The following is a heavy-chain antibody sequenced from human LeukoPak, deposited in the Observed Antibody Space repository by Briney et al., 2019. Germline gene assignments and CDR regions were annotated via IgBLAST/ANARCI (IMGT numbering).Heavy chain of an antibody. CDR3: ARDLRSYYYDSSGYSYYFDY. CDR2: IYTSGST. CDR1: GGSISSYY. J-gene: IGHJ4*02. D-gene: IGHD3-22*01. Sequence: SETLSLTCTVSGGSISSYYWSWIRQPAGKGLEWIGRIYTSGSTNYNPSLKSRVTKSVDTSKNQFSLKLSSVTAADTAVYYCARDLRSYYYDSSGYSYYFDYWGQGTLDTVSS. V-gene: IGHV4-4*07.